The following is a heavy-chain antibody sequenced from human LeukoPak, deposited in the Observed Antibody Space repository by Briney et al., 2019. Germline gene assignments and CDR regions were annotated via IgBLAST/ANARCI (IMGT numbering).Heavy chain of an antibody. CDR1: GFTFTSSA. CDR3: SALSYCSGGSCRGY. V-gene: IGHV1-58*02. J-gene: IGHJ4*02. Sequence: SVKVSCKASGFTFTSSAMQWVRQARGQRLEWIGWIVVGSGNTNYAQKVRERVTITRARATSTAYMELSRLRSEDTAMDDCSALSYCSGGSCRGYWGQGTLVTVSS. CDR2: IVVGSGNT. D-gene: IGHD2-15*01.